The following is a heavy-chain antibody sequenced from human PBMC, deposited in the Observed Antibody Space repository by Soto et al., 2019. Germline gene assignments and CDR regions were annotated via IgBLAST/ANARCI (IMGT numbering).Heavy chain of an antibody. Sequence: SETLSLTCTVSGASISGFYWSWIRKSAGKGLEWIGRIYATGTTDYNPSLMGRVMMSVDTSKKQFSLKLRSVTAADTAVYYCVRDGTKTLRDWFDPWGQGISVTVSS. CDR3: VRDGTKTLRDWFDP. D-gene: IGHD1-1*01. V-gene: IGHV4-4*07. CDR1: GASISGFY. J-gene: IGHJ5*02. CDR2: IYATGTT.